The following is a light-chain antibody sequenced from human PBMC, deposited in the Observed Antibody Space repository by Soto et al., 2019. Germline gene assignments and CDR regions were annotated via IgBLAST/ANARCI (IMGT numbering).Light chain of an antibody. J-gene: IGKJ1*01. Sequence: DIEMTQSPSTLSASAGDRVSITCRASQGISGWLAWYQQKPGKAPKLVLYKASTLETGVPSRFSGSGSGTAFTLTISSLQRDDFATYYCQQYDSYSRTFGQGTKVESK. CDR1: QGISGW. CDR3: QQYDSYSRT. CDR2: KAS. V-gene: IGKV1-5*03.